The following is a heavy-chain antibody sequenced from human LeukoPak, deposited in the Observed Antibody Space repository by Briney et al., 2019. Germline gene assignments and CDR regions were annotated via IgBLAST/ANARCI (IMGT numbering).Heavy chain of an antibody. V-gene: IGHV1-2*02. D-gene: IGHD3-10*01. Sequence: GASVKVSCKASGYTFTGYFVHWVRRAPGQGLEWMGWINPNNGGTNYAQEFQGRVTMTRDTSINTAYMELTRLRSDDTAMYYCASSGRSGIYSWFDPWGQGTLVTVSS. CDR1: GYTFTGYF. CDR3: ASSGRSGIYSWFDP. J-gene: IGHJ5*02. CDR2: INPNNGGT.